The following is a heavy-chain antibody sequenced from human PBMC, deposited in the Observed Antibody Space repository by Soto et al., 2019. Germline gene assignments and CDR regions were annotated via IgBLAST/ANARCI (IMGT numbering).Heavy chain of an antibody. CDR1: GYSFTRYW. D-gene: IGHD2-2*01. J-gene: IGHJ5*02. Sequence: ESLTISRQGSGYSFTRYWIGLVRQMPGKGLEWMGIIYPGDSDTRYSPSFQGQVTISADKSISTAYLQWSSLKASDTAMDYCAIHSSSKAPWGQGTLVTVSS. V-gene: IGHV5-51*01. CDR3: AIHSSSKAP. CDR2: IYPGDSDT.